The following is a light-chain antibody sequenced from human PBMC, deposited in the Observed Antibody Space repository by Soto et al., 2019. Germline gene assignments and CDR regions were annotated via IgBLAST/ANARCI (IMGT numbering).Light chain of an antibody. CDR2: EGV. CDR3: CSYVGATTYV. V-gene: IGLV2-23*01. Sequence: QSVLTQPASVSGSPGQSITITCNGSASNIGGYNLVSWYQHHAGKAPKVIIYEGVKRPSGVSNRFSGFKSGTTASLTISGLQAEDEADYYCCSYVGATTYVVGSGTKLTVL. CDR1: ASNIGGYNL. J-gene: IGLJ1*01.